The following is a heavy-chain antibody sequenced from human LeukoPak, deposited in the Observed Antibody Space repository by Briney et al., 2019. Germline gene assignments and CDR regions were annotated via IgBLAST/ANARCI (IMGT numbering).Heavy chain of an antibody. CDR1: GYTFTGYY. CDR3: ARGYSGSYYNSPPPHRLDY. V-gene: IGHV1-2*02. D-gene: IGHD1-26*01. J-gene: IGHJ4*02. Sequence: ASVKVSCKASGYTFTGYYMHWVRQAPGQGLEWMGWINPNSGDTNYAQKFQGRVTMTRDTSISTAYMELSRLRSDDTAVYYCARGYSGSYYNSPPPHRLDYWGQGTLVTVSS. CDR2: INPNSGDT.